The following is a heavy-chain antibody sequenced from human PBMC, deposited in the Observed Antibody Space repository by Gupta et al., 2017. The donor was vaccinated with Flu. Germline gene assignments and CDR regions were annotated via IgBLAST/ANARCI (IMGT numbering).Heavy chain of an antibody. D-gene: IGHD3-9*01. V-gene: IGHV5-51*01. CDR1: GYIFTKFY. Sequence: EVQLVQSGTEVKKPGESLKISCQASGYIFTKFYIAWVRQVPGKGLEWMGLIYPIDSQTRYSPSFQGRITISADKSTDTAYLQWKSLQTSDTGIYYCARTADWRSFFGYWGHGAQVTVS. CDR3: ARTADWRSFFGY. CDR2: IYPIDSQT. J-gene: IGHJ4*01.